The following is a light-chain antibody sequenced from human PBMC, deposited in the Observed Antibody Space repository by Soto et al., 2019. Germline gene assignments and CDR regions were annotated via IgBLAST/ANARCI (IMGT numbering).Light chain of an antibody. J-gene: IGKJ1*01. V-gene: IGKV3-11*01. CDR3: QPGA. CDR1: QSVSSY. Sequence: TISLSPGERATLSCRASQSVSSYLAWYQQKPGQAPRLLIYDASNRATGIPARFSGSGSGTNFTLTISSLEPEDFAAYYCQPGAFGQGTKVDIK. CDR2: DAS.